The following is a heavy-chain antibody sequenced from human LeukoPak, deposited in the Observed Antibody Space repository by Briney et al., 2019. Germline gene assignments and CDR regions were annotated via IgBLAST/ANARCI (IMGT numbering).Heavy chain of an antibody. Sequence: ASVKVSCKASGYTFTGYYMHWLRQAPGQGLEWMGRINPNSGGTNYAQKFQGRVTMTRDTSISTAYMELSRLRSDDTAVYYCARDQGNYYGSSGYYTIDYWGQGTLVTVSS. D-gene: IGHD3-22*01. CDR2: INPNSGGT. CDR3: ARDQGNYYGSSGYYTIDY. J-gene: IGHJ4*02. CDR1: GYTFTGYY. V-gene: IGHV1-2*06.